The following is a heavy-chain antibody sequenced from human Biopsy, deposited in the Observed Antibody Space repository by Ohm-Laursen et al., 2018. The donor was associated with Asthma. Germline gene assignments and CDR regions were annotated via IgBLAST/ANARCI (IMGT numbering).Heavy chain of an antibody. V-gene: IGHV1-3*04. CDR3: ARTYYDFLTGQVKDVFGV. CDR2: VNTGNGDT. CDR1: GYTFIHFA. J-gene: IGHJ3*01. D-gene: IGHD3-9*01. Sequence: ASVKVSCNPSGYTFIHFAIHWVRQAPGQRLEWMGWVNTGNGDTKYSQKFQGRVTITRDTSASTAYMELRSLRSEDTATYYCARTYYDFLTGQVKDVFGVWGQGTMVTVSS.